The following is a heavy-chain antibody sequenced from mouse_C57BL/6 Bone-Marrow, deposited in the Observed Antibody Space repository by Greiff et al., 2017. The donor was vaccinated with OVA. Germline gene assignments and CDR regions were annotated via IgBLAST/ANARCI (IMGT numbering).Heavy chain of an antibody. Sequence: QVQLKQSGPELVKPGASVKISCKASGYAFSSSWMNWVKQRPGKGLEWIGRIYPGDGDTNYNGKFKGKATLTADKSSSTAYMQLSSLTSEDSAVYFCAREGYYGSRAAYWGQGTLVTVSA. CDR1: GYAFSSSW. D-gene: IGHD1-1*01. V-gene: IGHV1-82*01. J-gene: IGHJ3*01. CDR2: IYPGDGDT. CDR3: AREGYYGSRAAY.